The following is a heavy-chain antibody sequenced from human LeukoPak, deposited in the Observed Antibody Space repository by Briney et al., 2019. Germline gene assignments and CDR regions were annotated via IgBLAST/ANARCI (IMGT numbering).Heavy chain of an antibody. D-gene: IGHD3-10*01. CDR2: IYTTGST. J-gene: IGHJ3*02. Sequence: SQTLSLTCTVSGGSISSGSYYGSWIRQPAGKKLEGIGRIYTTGSTYYNPSLKSRVTISVDTSKNQFSLKLSSVTAADTAVYYCARRPITMVRNKDAFDIWGQGTMVTVSS. CDR1: GGSISSGSYY. V-gene: IGHV4-61*02. CDR3: ARRPITMVRNKDAFDI.